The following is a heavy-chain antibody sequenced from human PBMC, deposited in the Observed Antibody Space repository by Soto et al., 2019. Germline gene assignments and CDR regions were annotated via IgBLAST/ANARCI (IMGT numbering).Heavy chain of an antibody. CDR1: SGSISSSNW. D-gene: IGHD2-15*01. V-gene: IGHV4-4*02. Sequence: QVQLQESGPGLVKPSGTLSLTCAVSSGSISSSNWWSWVRQPPGKGLEWIGEIYHSGSTNYNPSLKSRGALSVPKSKNQISLKLSSVTAADTAAYYCARVGGTEPDAVILACAGSCYVDWFDPWGQGSRVIVSS. J-gene: IGHJ5*02. CDR3: ARVGGTEPDAVILACAGSCYVDWFDP. CDR2: IYHSGST.